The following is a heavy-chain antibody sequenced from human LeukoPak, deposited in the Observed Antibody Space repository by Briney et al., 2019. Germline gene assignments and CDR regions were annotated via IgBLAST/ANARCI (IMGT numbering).Heavy chain of an antibody. V-gene: IGHV3-23*01. CDR1: GFTFSSYG. D-gene: IGHD3-22*01. CDR2: ISGSGGST. CDR3: AKDGVPYDSSGYYYYYYYYGMDV. J-gene: IGHJ6*02. Sequence: PGGSLRLSCAASGFTFSSYGMHWVRQALGKGLEWVSAISGSGGSTYYADSVKGRFTISRDNSKNTLYLQMNSLRAEDTAVYYCAKDGVPYDSSGYYYYYYYYGMDVWGQGTTVTVSS.